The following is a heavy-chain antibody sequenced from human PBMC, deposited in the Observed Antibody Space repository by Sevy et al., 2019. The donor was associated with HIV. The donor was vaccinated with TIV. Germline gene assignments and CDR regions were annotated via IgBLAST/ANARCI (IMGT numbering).Heavy chain of an antibody. J-gene: IGHJ4*02. V-gene: IGHV1-2*02. CDR2: INPNSGGT. CDR1: GYTFTGYY. D-gene: IGHD2-21*02. Sequence: ASVKVSCNASGYTFTGYYMHWVRQAPGQGLEWMGWINPNSGGTNYAQKFQGRVTMTRDTSISTAYMELSRLRSDDTAVYYCARIDGGNFFFDYWGQGTLVTVSS. CDR3: ARIDGGNFFFDY.